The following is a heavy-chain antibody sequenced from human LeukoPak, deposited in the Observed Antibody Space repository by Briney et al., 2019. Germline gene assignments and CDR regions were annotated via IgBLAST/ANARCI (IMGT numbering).Heavy chain of an antibody. CDR2: ISGYNGHT. D-gene: IGHD6-13*01. J-gene: IGHJ4*02. Sequence: ASVKVSCKASGGTFSSYAICWVRQAPGQGLEWMGWISGYNGHTNYAQKVQGRVTMATDTSTSTAYMELRSLRSDDTAVYYCARDGYSSSWPYYFDYWGQGTLVTVSS. CDR3: ARDGYSSSWPYYFDY. V-gene: IGHV1-18*01. CDR1: GGTFSSYA.